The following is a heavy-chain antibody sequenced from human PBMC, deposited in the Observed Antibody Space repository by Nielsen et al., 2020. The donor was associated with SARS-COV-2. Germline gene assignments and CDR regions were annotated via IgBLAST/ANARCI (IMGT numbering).Heavy chain of an antibody. D-gene: IGHD6-13*01. CDR1: GFTFSSYA. J-gene: IGHJ3*02. CDR2: ISGSGGST. Sequence: GESLKISCAASGFTFSSYAMSWVRQAPGKGLKWVSAISGSGGSTYYADSVKGRFTISRDNSKNTLYLQMNSLRAEDTAVYYCAKDGDSSSWGDAFDIWGQGTMVTVSS. V-gene: IGHV3-23*01. CDR3: AKDGDSSSWGDAFDI.